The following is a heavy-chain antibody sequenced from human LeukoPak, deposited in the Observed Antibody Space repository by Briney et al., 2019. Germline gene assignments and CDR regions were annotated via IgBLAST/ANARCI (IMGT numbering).Heavy chain of an antibody. J-gene: IGHJ4*02. CDR2: INHSGST. V-gene: IGHV4-34*01. CDR3: ARGRYCSSTSCYRGRGFFDY. Sequence: SETLSLTCAVYGGSFSGYYWSWIRQPPGKGLEWIGEINHSGSTNYNPSLKSRVTISVVTSKNQFSLKLSSVTAADTAVYYCARGRYCSSTSCYRGRGFFDYWGQGTLVTVSS. CDR1: GGSFSGYY. D-gene: IGHD2-2*01.